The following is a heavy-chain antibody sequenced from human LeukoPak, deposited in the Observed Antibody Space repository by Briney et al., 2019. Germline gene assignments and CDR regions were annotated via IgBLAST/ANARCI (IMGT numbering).Heavy chain of an antibody. CDR2: IKSKTDGGTT. CDR3: TTENYDILTGYYDY. V-gene: IGHV3-15*01. Sequence: PGGSLRLSCAASGFTFSNAWISWVRQAPGKGLEWVGRIKSKTDGGTTDYAAPVKGRFTISRDDSKNTLYLQMNSLKTEDTAVYCCTTENYDILTGYYDYWGQGTLVTVSS. J-gene: IGHJ4*02. CDR1: GFTFSNAW. D-gene: IGHD3-9*01.